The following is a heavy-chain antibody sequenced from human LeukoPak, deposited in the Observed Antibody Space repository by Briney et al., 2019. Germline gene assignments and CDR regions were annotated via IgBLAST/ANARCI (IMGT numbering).Heavy chain of an antibody. CDR3: AIDNHATLCPEY. V-gene: IGHV4-34*01. J-gene: IGHJ4*02. CDR2: INHSGST. CDR1: GGSFSGYY. D-gene: IGHD1-14*01. Sequence: PSETLSLTCAVYGGSFSGYYWSWIRQPPGKGLEWIGEINHSGSTNYNPSLKSRVTISVDASKNQFSLKLSSVTAADTAVYYCAIDNHATLCPEYWGQGTLVTVSS.